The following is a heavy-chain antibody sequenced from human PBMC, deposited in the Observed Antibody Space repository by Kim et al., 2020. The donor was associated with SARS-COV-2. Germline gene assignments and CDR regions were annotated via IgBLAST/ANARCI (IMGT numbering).Heavy chain of an antibody. Sequence: ASVKVSCKASGYTFTSYAMNWVRQAPGQGLEWMGWINTNTGNPTYAQGFTGRFVFSLDTSVSTAYLQISSLKAEDTAVYYCARNVPTVLRYFDWSRGWFDPWGQGTLVTVSS. CDR1: GYTFTSYA. D-gene: IGHD3-9*01. CDR2: INTNTGNP. V-gene: IGHV7-4-1*02. J-gene: IGHJ5*02. CDR3: ARNVPTVLRYFDWSRGWFDP.